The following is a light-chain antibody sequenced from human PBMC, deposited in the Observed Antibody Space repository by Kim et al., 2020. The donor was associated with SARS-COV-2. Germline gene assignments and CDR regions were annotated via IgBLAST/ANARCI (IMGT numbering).Light chain of an antibody. Sequence: SPGERADLSCRASQSLSSNYLAWYQQKPGQAPRLLIHGASSRATGIPDRFSGSGSGTDFTLTISRLEPEDFAVYYCQQYGSSPPYSFGQGTKLEI. CDR3: QQYGSSPPYS. J-gene: IGKJ2*03. V-gene: IGKV3-20*01. CDR2: GAS. CDR1: QSLSSNY.